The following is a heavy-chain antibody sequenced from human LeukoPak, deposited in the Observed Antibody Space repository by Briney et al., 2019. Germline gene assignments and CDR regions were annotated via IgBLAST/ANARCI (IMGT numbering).Heavy chain of an antibody. CDR2: ISSSSSYI. Sequence: AGGSLRLSCAASGFTFSSYSMNWVRQAPGKGLEWVSSISSSSSYIYYADSVKGRFTISRDNAKNSLYLQMNSLRAEDTAVYYCARDRGSGWALRYYFDYWGQGTLVTVSS. CDR1: GFTFSSYS. J-gene: IGHJ4*02. V-gene: IGHV3-21*01. CDR3: ARDRGSGWALRYYFDY. D-gene: IGHD6-19*01.